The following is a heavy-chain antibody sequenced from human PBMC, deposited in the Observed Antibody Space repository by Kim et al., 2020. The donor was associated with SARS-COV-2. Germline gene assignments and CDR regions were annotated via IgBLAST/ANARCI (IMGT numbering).Heavy chain of an antibody. V-gene: IGHV4-34*01. Sequence: YNPSLKGRVTISAETSKSQFSLKVNSVTVADTAVYYCARETSRGDDAFDIWGHGTMVTVSS. CDR3: ARETSRGDDAFDI. D-gene: IGHD3-10*01. J-gene: IGHJ3*02.